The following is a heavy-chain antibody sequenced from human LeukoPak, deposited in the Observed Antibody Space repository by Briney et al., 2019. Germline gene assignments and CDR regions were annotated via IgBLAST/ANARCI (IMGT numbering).Heavy chain of an antibody. Sequence: GGSLRLSCAASGFTFSSYAMSWVRQAPGKGLEWVSAISDSAYSTLYADSVKGRFTISRDDSQNTLYLQMNSLRAEDTAVYYCAKGRYSSSWYFDYWGQGTLVTVSS. V-gene: IGHV3-23*01. CDR2: ISDSAYST. CDR1: GFTFSSYA. CDR3: AKGRYSSSWYFDY. J-gene: IGHJ4*02. D-gene: IGHD6-13*01.